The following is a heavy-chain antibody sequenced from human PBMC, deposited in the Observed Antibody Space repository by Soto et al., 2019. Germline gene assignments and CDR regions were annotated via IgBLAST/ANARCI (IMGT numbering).Heavy chain of an antibody. V-gene: IGHV3-30-3*01. CDR2: ISYDGSNK. D-gene: IGHD3-10*01. CDR1: GFTFSSYA. Sequence: GGSLRLSCAASGFTFSSYAMHWVRQAPGKGLEWVAVISYDGSNKYYADSVKGRFTISRDNSKNTLYLQMNSLRAEDTAVYYCARALLEGAFEIWGQGTMVTVSS. CDR3: ARALLEGAFEI. J-gene: IGHJ3*02.